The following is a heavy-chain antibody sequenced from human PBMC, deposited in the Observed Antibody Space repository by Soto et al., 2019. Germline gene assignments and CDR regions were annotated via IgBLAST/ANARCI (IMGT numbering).Heavy chain of an antibody. Sequence: QVQLVQSGAEVKKPGASVKVSCKASGYTFTRYDINWVRQATGQGLEWMGWMNPNSGNIGYAQKFQGRVTMTRNTSIRTVYTELSSRRSEDTAVYYCAREMTTRGMGGWGQGTTVTVSS. CDR3: AREMTTRGMGG. CDR2: MNPNSGNI. CDR1: GYTFTRYD. D-gene: IGHD1-1*01. V-gene: IGHV1-8*01. J-gene: IGHJ6*02.